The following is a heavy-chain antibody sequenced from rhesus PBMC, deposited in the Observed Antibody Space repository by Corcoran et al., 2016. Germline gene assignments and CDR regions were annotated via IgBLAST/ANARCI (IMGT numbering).Heavy chain of an antibody. V-gene: IGHV4-165*01. CDR2: MSGNIGST. CDR1: GGSFSGYY. CDR3: ARDRTYGSGYYWGAFDF. D-gene: IGHD3-28*01. J-gene: IGHJ3*01. Sequence: QVQLQESGPGLVKPSETLSLTCAVSGGSFSGYYWGWIRQPPGKGLGGIRYMSGNIGSTDSNTSRKSRVTNSTDTYKNQLSLRLSAVTAADTAVYYCARDRTYGSGYYWGAFDFWGQGIRVTVSS.